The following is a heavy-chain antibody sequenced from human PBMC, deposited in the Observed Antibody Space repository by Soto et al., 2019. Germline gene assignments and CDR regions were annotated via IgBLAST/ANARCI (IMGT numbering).Heavy chain of an antibody. CDR3: TRDPLGNYYYYGMDV. CDR2: IRSKAYGGTT. V-gene: IGHV3-49*03. Sequence: PGGSLRLSCTASGFTFGDYAMSWFRQAPGKGLEWVGFIRSKAYGGTTEYAASVKGRFTISRDDSKSIAYLQMNSLKTEDTAVYYCTRDPLGNYYYYGMDVWGQGTTVTVSS. J-gene: IGHJ6*02. CDR1: GFTFGDYA.